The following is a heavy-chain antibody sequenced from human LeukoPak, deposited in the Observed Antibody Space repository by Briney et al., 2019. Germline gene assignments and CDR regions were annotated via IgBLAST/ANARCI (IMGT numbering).Heavy chain of an antibody. CDR2: IYYSGST. CDR3: ARTVLLTRAFDI. J-gene: IGHJ3*02. V-gene: IGHV4-34*01. CDR1: GGSFSGYY. D-gene: IGHD3-10*01. Sequence: PSETLSLTCAVYGGSFSGYYWSWIRQPPGKGLEWIGSIYYSGSTYYNPSLKSRVTISVDKSKNQFSLKLSSVTAADTAVYYCARTVLLTRAFDIWGQGTMVTVSS.